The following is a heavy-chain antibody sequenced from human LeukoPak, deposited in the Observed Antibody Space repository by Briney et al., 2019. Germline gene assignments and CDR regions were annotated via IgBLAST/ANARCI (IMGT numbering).Heavy chain of an antibody. V-gene: IGHV4-34*01. Sequence: SETPSLTCAVSGGSFSGYYWTWVRQTPEKGLEWIGEMNPSGSTNYNPSLKSRVTISVDKSKNQFSLELSSVTAADTAVYYCARGRQDVTMIVVVMTAVSYYLDVWGKGTTVTVS. CDR1: GGSFSGYY. J-gene: IGHJ6*03. CDR2: MNPSGST. CDR3: ARGRQDVTMIVVVMTAVSYYLDV. D-gene: IGHD3-22*01.